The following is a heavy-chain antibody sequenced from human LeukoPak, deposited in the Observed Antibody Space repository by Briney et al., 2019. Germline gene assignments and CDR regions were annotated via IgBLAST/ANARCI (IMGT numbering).Heavy chain of an antibody. CDR1: GGTFSRYA. Sequence: ASVKVSCKASGGTFSRYAISWVRQAPGQGLEWMGGIIPIFGTANYAQKFQGRVTITADESTSTAYMEVSSLRSEDTAVYYCARAYSGYDFFDYWGQGILVTVSS. CDR3: ARAYSGYDFFDY. CDR2: IIPIFGTA. D-gene: IGHD5-12*01. J-gene: IGHJ4*02. V-gene: IGHV1-69*13.